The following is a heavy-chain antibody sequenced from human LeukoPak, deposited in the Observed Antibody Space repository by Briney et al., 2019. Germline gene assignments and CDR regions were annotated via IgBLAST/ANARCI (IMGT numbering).Heavy chain of an antibody. CDR1: GFTFSSYS. D-gene: IGHD2-2*02. CDR3: ATARYCSSTSCYMGFDY. CDR2: ISSSSSTI. V-gene: IGHV3-48*01. J-gene: IGHJ4*02. Sequence: GGSLRLSCAASGFTFSSYSMNWVRQAPGKGLEWVSYISSSSSTIYYADSVKGRFTISRDNSKNTLYLQMNSLRAEDTAVYYCATARYCSSTSCYMGFDYWGQGTLVTVSS.